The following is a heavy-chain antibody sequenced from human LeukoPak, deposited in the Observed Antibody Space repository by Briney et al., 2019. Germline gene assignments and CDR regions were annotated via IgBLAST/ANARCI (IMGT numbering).Heavy chain of an antibody. CDR3: ARHSSMTTVVFDY. D-gene: IGHD4-23*01. CDR2: IYDNEST. CDR1: GGSMSSSNYY. V-gene: IGHV4-39*01. J-gene: IGHJ4*02. Sequence: SETLSLTCTVSGGSMSSSNYYWVWLPPPPGQELVWIGNIYDNESTYYNPSLKSRATISVHTSKSQFSLKLSSVTATDTAVYYCARHSSMTTVVFDYWGQGTLVTVSS.